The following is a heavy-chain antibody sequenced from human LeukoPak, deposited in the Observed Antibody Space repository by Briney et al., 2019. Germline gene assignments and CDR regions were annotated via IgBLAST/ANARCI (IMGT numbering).Heavy chain of an antibody. CDR3: ARRRKSEVRGVIGYYYYYYMDV. J-gene: IGHJ6*03. CDR1: GGSISSYY. V-gene: IGHV4-59*01. CDR2: IYYSGST. D-gene: IGHD3-10*01. Sequence: SETLSLTCTVSGGSISSYYWSWIRQPPGKGLEWIGYIYYSGSTNYNPSLKSRVTISVDTSKNQFSLRLSSVTAADTAVYYCARRRKSEVRGVIGYYYYYYMDVWGKGTTVTISS.